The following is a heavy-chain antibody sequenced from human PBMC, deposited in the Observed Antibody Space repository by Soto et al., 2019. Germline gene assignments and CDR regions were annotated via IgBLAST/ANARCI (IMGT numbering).Heavy chain of an antibody. D-gene: IGHD6-6*01. Sequence: PGGSLSLSRAASVFTLSTYFVHWVRHAPGKGLVWVSHINTDGSRTSYADSVEGRFTISRDNAKNTLYLQMNSLTAEDTAVYYCARARYSSSSASYYYGMDVWGQGTTVTVSS. CDR1: VFTLSTYF. V-gene: IGHV3-74*01. J-gene: IGHJ6*02. CDR3: ARARYSSSSASYYYGMDV. CDR2: INTDGSRT.